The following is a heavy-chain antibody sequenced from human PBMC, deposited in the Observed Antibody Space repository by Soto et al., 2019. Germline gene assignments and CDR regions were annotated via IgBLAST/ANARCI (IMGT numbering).Heavy chain of an antibody. CDR3: ARAKLCNTISCPHSFDI. D-gene: IGHD3-10*01. CDR1: GASISTNNW. Sequence: QVQLQESGPGLVEPSGTLSLTCDVSGASISTNNWWSWVRQSPEQGLDWIEEVYHNGTTNSNPSLKSRVTISVDTSKNQFSLMLASVTAADTAVYYCARAKLCNTISCPHSFDIWGQGTLVTVSS. J-gene: IGHJ4*02. V-gene: IGHV4-4*02. CDR2: VYHNGTT.